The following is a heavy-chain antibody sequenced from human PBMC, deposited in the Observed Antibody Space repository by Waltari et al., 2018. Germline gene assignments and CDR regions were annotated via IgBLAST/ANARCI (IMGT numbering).Heavy chain of an antibody. CDR3: ARLYGDSDAFDI. CDR1: GGSISSYY. CDR2: IYYSGST. D-gene: IGHD4-17*01. J-gene: IGHJ3*02. V-gene: IGHV4-59*01. Sequence: QVQLQESGPGLVKPSETLSLTCPVSGGSISSYYWRWIRQPPGKGLEWIGYIYYSGSTNYNPSLKSRVTISVDTSKNQFSLKLSSVTAADTAVYYCARLYGDSDAFDIWGQGTMVTVSS.